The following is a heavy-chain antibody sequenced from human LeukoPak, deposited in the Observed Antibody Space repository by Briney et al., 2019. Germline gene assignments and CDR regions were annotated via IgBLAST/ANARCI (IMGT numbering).Heavy chain of an antibody. CDR3: ARDSTVGRMVTSDFFDY. D-gene: IGHD2-21*02. V-gene: IGHV3-7*04. Sequence: PGGSLRLSCAASGFTFSSYWMSWVRQAPGKGLEWVATIAQDGREKYYVDSVKGRFTIPRDNAQNSLYLQMNSLRAEDAGVYYCARDSTVGRMVTSDFFDYWGQGTLVTVSS. CDR1: GFTFSSYW. CDR2: IAQDGREK. J-gene: IGHJ4*02.